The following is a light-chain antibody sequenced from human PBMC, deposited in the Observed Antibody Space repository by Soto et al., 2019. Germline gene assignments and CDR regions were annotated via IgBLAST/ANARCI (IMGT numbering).Light chain of an antibody. J-gene: IGLJ1*01. CDR2: EAS. V-gene: IGLV2-14*01. CDR3: FSYTSSTAYV. Sequence: QSVLTQPASASGAPGQSITISCTGTSSDVGGYKYVSWYQLHPGKAPKLMIYEASNRPSGISNRFSASKSGNTASLTISGLQAEDEADYYCFSYTSSTAYVFGTGTKVTVL. CDR1: SSDVGGYKY.